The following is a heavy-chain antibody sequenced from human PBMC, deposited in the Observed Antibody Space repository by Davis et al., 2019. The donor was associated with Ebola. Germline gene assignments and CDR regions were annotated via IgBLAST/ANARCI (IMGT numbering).Heavy chain of an antibody. D-gene: IGHD3-10*01. Sequence: VSVKVSCKASGYTFTSYAMHWVRQAPGQRLEWMGWINAGNGNTKYSQKFQGRVTITRDTSASTAYMELSSLRSEDTSVYYCARDRGGDYSFDYWGQGTLVTVSS. CDR2: INAGNGNT. V-gene: IGHV1-3*01. J-gene: IGHJ4*02. CDR3: ARDRGGDYSFDY. CDR1: GYTFTSYA.